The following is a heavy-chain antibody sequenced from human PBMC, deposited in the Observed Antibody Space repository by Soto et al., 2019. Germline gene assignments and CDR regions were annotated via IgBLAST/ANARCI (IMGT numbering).Heavy chain of an antibody. J-gene: IGHJ4*02. Sequence: SETLSLTCTVSGGSISSRSYYWGWIRQPPGKGLEWIGSIYYSGSTYYNPSLKSRVTISVDTSKNQFSLKLSSVTAADTAVYYCARPSDYGDRYDRFFDYWGQGTLVTVSS. V-gene: IGHV4-39*01. D-gene: IGHD4-17*01. CDR2: IYYSGST. CDR1: GGSISSRSYY. CDR3: ARPSDYGDRYDRFFDY.